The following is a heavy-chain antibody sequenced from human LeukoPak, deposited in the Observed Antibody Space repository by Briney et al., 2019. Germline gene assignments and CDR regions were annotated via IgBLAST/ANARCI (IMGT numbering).Heavy chain of an antibody. J-gene: IGHJ5*02. CDR2: INPSGGST. D-gene: IGHD2-15*01. CDR3: ARGAGYCSGGSCYYNWFDP. V-gene: IGHV1-46*01. CDR1: GYTFTSYY. Sequence: ASVKVPCKASGYTFTSYYMHWVRQAPGQGLEWMGIINPSGGSTSYAQKFQGRVTMTRDTSTSTVYMELSSLRSEDTAVYYCARGAGYCSGGSCYYNWFDPWGQGTLVTVSS.